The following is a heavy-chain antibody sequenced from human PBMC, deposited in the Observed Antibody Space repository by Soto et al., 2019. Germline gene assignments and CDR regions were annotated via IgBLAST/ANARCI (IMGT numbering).Heavy chain of an antibody. D-gene: IGHD6-6*01. CDR1: GDAIRNYY. CDR2: IYYSGNT. J-gene: IGHJ4*02. CDR3: AGLYSSSPFFNY. Sequence: SETLSLTCTVSGDAIRNYYWSWIRQPPGKGLEWIGFIYYSGNTHYHPSIKSRVTISLDSSKNQFSLKLSSVTAADTAVYYCAGLYSSSPFFNYWGQGTLVTVSS. V-gene: IGHV4-59*01.